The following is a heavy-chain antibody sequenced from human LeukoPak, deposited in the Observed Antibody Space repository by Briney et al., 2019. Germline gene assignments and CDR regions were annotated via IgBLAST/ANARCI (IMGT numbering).Heavy chain of an antibody. V-gene: IGHV3-53*01. J-gene: IGHJ4*02. CDR2: IYSGGST. CDR1: EFTVRSYH. CDR3: ARDHCSGGNCYDYFDY. D-gene: IGHD2-15*01. Sequence: GGSLRLSCAASEFTVRSYHMSWVRQAPGKGLEWVSVIYSGGSTYYADSVKGRFTISRDNSKNTVYLQIKSLRAEDTAISYCARDHCSGGNCYDYFDYWGQGTLVSVSS.